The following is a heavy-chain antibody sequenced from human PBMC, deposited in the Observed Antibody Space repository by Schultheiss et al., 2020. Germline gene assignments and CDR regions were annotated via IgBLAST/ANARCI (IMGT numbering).Heavy chain of an antibody. V-gene: IGHV3-73*01. CDR3: TRLGGGSRYGMDV. CDR2: IRSKANSYAT. J-gene: IGHJ6*02. CDR1: GFTFSGSA. Sequence: GESLKISCAASGFTFSGSAMHWVRQASGKGLEWVGRIRSKANSYATAYAASVKGRFTISRDDSKNTAYLQMNSLKTEDTAVYYCTRLGGGSRYGMDVWGQGTTVTVSS. D-gene: IGHD2-21*01.